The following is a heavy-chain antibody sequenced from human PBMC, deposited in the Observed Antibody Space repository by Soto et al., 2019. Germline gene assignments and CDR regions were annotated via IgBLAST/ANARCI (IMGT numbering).Heavy chain of an antibody. CDR3: ARHTPAISISDH. CDR1: GGSISSSSYY. D-gene: IGHD2-15*01. J-gene: IGHJ4*02. V-gene: IGHV4-39*01. Sequence: SETLSLTCTVSGGSISSSSYYWGWIRQPRGKGLEWIGSIYYSGSTYYNPSLKSRVTISVDTSKNQFSLKLSSVTAADTAVYYCARHTPAISISDHWGQGTLVTVSS. CDR2: IYYSGST.